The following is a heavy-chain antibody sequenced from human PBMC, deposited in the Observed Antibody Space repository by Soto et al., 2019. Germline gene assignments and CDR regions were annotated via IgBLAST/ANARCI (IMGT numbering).Heavy chain of an antibody. CDR2: IYYSGTT. J-gene: IGHJ6*02. CDR3: ARALIQLWPHYYYGMDV. D-gene: IGHD5-18*01. V-gene: IGHV4-30-4*01. Sequence: SETLSLTCTVSGSSISSGDYYWSWIRQPPGKGLEWIGYIYYSGTTYYNPSLKSRVTISVDTSKNQFSLKVSSVTAADTAVYYCARALIQLWPHYYYGMDVWGQGTTVTVSS. CDR1: GSSISSGDYY.